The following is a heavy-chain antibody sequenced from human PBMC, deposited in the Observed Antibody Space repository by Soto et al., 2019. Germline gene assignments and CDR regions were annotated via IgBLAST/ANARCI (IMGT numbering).Heavy chain of an antibody. Sequence: ASVKVSCKASGYTFTSYYMHRVRQAPGQGLEWMGIINPSGGSTSYAQKFQGRVTMTRDTSTSTVYMELSSLRSEDTAVYYCASREDYYDSSGYYDAFDIWGQGTMVTVSS. CDR3: ASREDYYDSSGYYDAFDI. CDR2: INPSGGST. D-gene: IGHD3-22*01. V-gene: IGHV1-46*01. J-gene: IGHJ3*02. CDR1: GYTFTSYY.